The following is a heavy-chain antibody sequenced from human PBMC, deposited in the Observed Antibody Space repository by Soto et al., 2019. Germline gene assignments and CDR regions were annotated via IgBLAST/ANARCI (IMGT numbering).Heavy chain of an antibody. J-gene: IGHJ6*02. CDR2: INTYNGNT. Sequence: QVQLVQSGAEVKNPGASVKVSCKASGYTFTRYGIGWARQAPGQGLEWVGWINTYNGNTNYAQNVQGRVTLTTDTXASTAYMELRSLRSNDTAIYYCAMVDVYVTPSPQDVWGQGTTVIVSS. D-gene: IGHD3-16*01. V-gene: IGHV1-18*01. CDR3: AMVDVYVTPSPQDV. CDR1: GYTFTRYG.